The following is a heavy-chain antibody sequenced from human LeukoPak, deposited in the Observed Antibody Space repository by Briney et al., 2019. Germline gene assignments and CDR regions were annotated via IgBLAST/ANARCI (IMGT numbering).Heavy chain of an antibody. CDR2: INHSGST. V-gene: IGHV4-34*01. CDR1: GGSFSGYY. D-gene: IGHD3-16*01. Sequence: SETLSITCAVYGGSFSGYYWSWIRQPPGKGLEWIGEINHSGSTNYNPSLKSRVTISVDTSKNQFSLKLSSVTAADTAVYYCARGSWGGFDPWGQGTLVTVSS. CDR3: ARGSWGGFDP. J-gene: IGHJ5*02.